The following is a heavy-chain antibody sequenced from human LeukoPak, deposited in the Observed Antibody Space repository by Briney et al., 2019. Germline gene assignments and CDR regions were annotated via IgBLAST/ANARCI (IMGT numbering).Heavy chain of an antibody. CDR1: GGAISGYY. CDR3: ARLTNQSFDY. Sequence: SETLSLTCTVSGGAISGYYWSWIRQPPGKGLEWIGYIFYSGTTNYNPSLKSRVTISVDTSKKRFSLKLSSVTAADTAVYYCARLTNQSFDYWGQGTLVTVSS. D-gene: IGHD1-14*01. J-gene: IGHJ4*02. CDR2: IFYSGTT. V-gene: IGHV4-59*08.